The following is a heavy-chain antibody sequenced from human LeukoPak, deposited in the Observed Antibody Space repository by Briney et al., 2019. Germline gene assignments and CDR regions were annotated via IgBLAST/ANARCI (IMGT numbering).Heavy chain of an antibody. CDR3: ARGTQGVVVGY. J-gene: IGHJ4*02. CDR1: GGSFSGYY. CDR2: INHNGST. Sequence: SETLSLTCAVYGGSFSGYYWSWIRQPPGKGLEWIGEINHNGSTNYNPSLKSRVTISVDTSKNQFSLKLSSVTAADTAVYYCARGTQGVVVGYWGQGTLVTVSS. V-gene: IGHV4-34*01. D-gene: IGHD2-15*01.